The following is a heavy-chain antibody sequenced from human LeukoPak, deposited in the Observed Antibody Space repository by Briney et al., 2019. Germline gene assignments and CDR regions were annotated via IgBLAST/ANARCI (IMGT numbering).Heavy chain of an antibody. CDR1: GYTFTSYD. CDR3: SRTLGYCSSTSCYRPRNIEV. D-gene: IGHD2-2*01. J-gene: IGHJ6*03. CDR2: MNPNSGNT. V-gene: IGHV1-8*01. Sequence: GASVKVSCKASGYTFTSYDINWVRQATGQGLEWMGWMNPNSGNTGYAQKFQGRVTMTRHNSISTTYMERSSLTSEDRAVQYCSRTLGYCSSTSCYRPRNIEVWGKGATVTVSS.